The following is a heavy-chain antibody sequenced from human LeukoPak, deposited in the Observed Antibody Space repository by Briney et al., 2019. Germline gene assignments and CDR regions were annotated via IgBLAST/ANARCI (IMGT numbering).Heavy chain of an antibody. Sequence: GGSLRLSCAASGFTFSTYAMHWVRQAPGKGLEYVSGISGNGGSTYYADSVKGRFTISRDNSTNTLYLQMSSLRVEDTAVYYCVKGWVRGVMNYWGQGTLVTVSS. V-gene: IGHV3-64D*06. J-gene: IGHJ4*02. CDR1: GFTFSTYA. CDR3: VKGWVRGVMNY. CDR2: ISGNGGST. D-gene: IGHD3-10*01.